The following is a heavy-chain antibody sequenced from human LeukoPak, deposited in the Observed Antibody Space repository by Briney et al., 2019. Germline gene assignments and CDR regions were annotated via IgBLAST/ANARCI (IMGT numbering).Heavy chain of an antibody. V-gene: IGHV4-34*01. Sequence: SETLSLTCAVYGGSFSGYYWSWIRQPPGKGLEWIGETNHSGSTNYNPSLKSRVTISVDTSKNQFSLKLSSVTAADTAVYYCARRLRGYYDSSGYYRHIDYWGQGTLVTVSS. CDR3: ARRLRGYYDSSGYYRHIDY. J-gene: IGHJ4*02. CDR2: TNHSGST. CDR1: GGSFSGYY. D-gene: IGHD3-22*01.